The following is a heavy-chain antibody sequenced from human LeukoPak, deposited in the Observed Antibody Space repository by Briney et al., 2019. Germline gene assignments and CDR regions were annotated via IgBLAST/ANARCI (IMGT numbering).Heavy chain of an antibody. J-gene: IGHJ4*02. V-gene: IGHV5-51*01. CDR2: IYPGDSDT. CDR3: ARLAVPYYFDY. Sequence: GESLKISFKGSGYSFTSYWIGWVRPMPGKGLEWMGIIYPGDSDTRYSPSFQGQVTLSADKSISTAYLQWSSLKASDTAMYYCARLAVPYYFDYWGQGTLVTVSS. CDR1: GYSFTSYW. D-gene: IGHD6-19*01.